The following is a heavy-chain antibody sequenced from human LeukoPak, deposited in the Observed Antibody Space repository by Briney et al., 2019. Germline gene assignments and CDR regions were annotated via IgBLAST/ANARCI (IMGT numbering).Heavy chain of an antibody. J-gene: IGHJ6*03. Sequence: GGSLRLSCAASGFTFTNYVMHWVRQAPGKGLEWVAVISYDGSNKYYADSVKGRFTISRDNSKNTLYLQMNSLRAEDTAVYYCARDGPLGYCSGGSCYAYYYYYYMDVWGKGTTVTISS. V-gene: IGHV3-30*03. D-gene: IGHD2-15*01. CDR3: ARDGPLGYCSGGSCYAYYYYYYMDV. CDR2: ISYDGSNK. CDR1: GFTFTNYV.